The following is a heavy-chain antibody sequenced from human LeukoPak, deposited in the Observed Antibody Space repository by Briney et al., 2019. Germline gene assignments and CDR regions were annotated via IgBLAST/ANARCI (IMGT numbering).Heavy chain of an antibody. CDR2: INPDGSST. J-gene: IGHJ4*02. Sequence: GGSLRLSCAASGFTFSGSWMHWVRQAPGKGLVWVSRINPDGSSTDYADSVKGRFTISKDNAKNTVYLQMNNLRAEDTAVYYCVSFYETNWGRGTLVTVSS. V-gene: IGHV3-74*01. CDR3: VSFYETN. D-gene: IGHD2-2*01. CDR1: GFTFSGSW.